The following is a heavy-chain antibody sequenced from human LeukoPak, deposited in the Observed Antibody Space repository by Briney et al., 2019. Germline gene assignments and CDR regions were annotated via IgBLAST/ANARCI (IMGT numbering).Heavy chain of an antibody. CDR3: ARGKKLPIVVVPAAKHGNWFDP. CDR2: IYYSGST. V-gene: IGHV4-61*08. Sequence: SQTLSLTCTVSGGSISSGDYYWSWIRQPPGKGLEWIGYIYYSGSTNYNPSLKSRVTISVDTSKNQFSLKLSSVTAADTAVYYCARGKKLPIVVVPAAKHGNWFDPWGQGTLVTVSS. J-gene: IGHJ5*02. D-gene: IGHD2-2*01. CDR1: GGSISSGDYY.